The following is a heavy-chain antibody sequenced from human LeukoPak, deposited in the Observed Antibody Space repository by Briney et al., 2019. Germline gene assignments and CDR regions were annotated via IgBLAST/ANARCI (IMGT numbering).Heavy chain of an antibody. Sequence: RSSETLSLTCAVYGGSFSGYYWSWIRQPPGKGLEWIGEINHSGSTNYNPSLKSRVTISVDTSKNQFSLKLSSVTAADTAVYYCARQRLNWGRLFDYWGQGTLVTVSS. V-gene: IGHV4-34*01. CDR2: INHSGST. CDR3: ARQRLNWGRLFDY. J-gene: IGHJ4*02. CDR1: GGSFSGYY. D-gene: IGHD7-27*01.